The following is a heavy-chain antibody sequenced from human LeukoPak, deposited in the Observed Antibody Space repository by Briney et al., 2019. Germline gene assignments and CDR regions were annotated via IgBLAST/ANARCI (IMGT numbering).Heavy chain of an antibody. V-gene: IGHV3-7*01. D-gene: IGHD6-13*01. CDR3: ARDQVRQLVLPPYYYYGMDV. CDR2: IKQEGSEK. CDR1: GFTFSSYW. Sequence: GGPLRLSCAASGFTFSSYWMSWVRQAPGKGLEWVANIKQEGSEKYYVDSVKGRFTISRDNAKNSLYLQMNGLRAEDTAVYYCARDQVRQLVLPPYYYYGMDVWGQGTTVTVSS. J-gene: IGHJ6*02.